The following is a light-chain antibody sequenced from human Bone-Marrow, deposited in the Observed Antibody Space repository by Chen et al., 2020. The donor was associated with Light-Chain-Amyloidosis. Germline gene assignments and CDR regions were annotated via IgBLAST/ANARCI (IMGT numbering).Light chain of an antibody. CDR3: QSADSSGTYEVI. CDR1: DLPTKY. V-gene: IGLV3-25*03. J-gene: IGLJ2*01. CDR2: RDT. Sequence: SYELTQPPSVSVSPGQTARITCSGDDLPTKYAYWYQQKPGQAPVLVIHRDTERPSGISERFSGSSSGTPATLTISGVQAEDEADYQCQSADSSGTYEVIFGGGTKLTVL.